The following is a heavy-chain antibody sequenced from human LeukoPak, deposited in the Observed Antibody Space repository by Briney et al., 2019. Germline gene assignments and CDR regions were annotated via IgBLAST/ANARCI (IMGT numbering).Heavy chain of an antibody. CDR3: ARETAAAGDY. J-gene: IGHJ4*02. CDR1: GFTVSSSY. CDR2: IYSGGST. D-gene: IGHD6-13*01. Sequence: GGSLRLSCAASGFTVSSSYMNWVRQAPGKGLEWVSVIYSGGSTYYADSVKGRFTISRDNSKNTLYLQMNSLRAEDTAVYYCARETAAAGDYWGQGTLVTVSS. V-gene: IGHV3-53*01.